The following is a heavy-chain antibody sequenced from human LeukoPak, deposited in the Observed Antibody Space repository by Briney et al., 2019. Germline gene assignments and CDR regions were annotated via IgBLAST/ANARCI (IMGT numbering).Heavy chain of an antibody. J-gene: IGHJ4*02. Sequence: GASVKVSCKASGYTFTGYYMHWVRQAPGQGLEWMGWINPNSGGTNYAQKFQGRVTMTRDTSINTAYMELYSLRSDDTAVYYCARGQQWLEAFGFWGLGTLVTVSS. CDR3: ARGQQWLEAFGF. V-gene: IGHV1-2*02. CDR1: GYTFTGYY. CDR2: INPNSGGT. D-gene: IGHD6-19*01.